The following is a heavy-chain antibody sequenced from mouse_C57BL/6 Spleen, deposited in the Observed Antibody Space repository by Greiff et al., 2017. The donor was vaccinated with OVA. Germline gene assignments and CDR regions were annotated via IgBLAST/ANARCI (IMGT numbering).Heavy chain of an antibody. D-gene: IGHD2-4*01. CDR3: ARGGLDYAMDY. CDR1: GYTFTSYW. V-gene: IGHV1-50*01. Sequence: QVQLQQSGAELVKPGASVKLSCKASGYTFTSYWMQWVKQRPGQGLEWIGEIDPSDSYTNYNQKFKGKATLTVDTSSSTAYMQLSSLTSEGSAVYYCARGGLDYAMDYWGQGTSVTVSS. J-gene: IGHJ4*01. CDR2: IDPSDSYT.